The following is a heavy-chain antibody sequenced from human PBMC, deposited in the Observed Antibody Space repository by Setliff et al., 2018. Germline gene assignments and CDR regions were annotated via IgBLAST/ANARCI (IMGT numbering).Heavy chain of an antibody. J-gene: IGHJ4*02. CDR2: LFYSGST. CDR1: GASISSDY. CDR3: ARTRYGLGGRPY. D-gene: IGHD2-15*01. V-gene: IGHV4-59*01. Sequence: SETLSLTCTVSGASISSDYWNWIRQPPGKGLEWLGYLFYSGSTNYNPSLKSRVTISVDTSKNQFSLKLSSVTAADTAVYYCARTRYGLGGRPYWGQGTLVTVSS.